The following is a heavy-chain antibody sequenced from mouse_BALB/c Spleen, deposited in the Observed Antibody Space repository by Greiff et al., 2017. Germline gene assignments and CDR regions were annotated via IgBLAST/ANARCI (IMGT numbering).Heavy chain of an antibody. Sequence: VQLQQSGAELAKPGASVKMSCKASGYTFTSYWMHWVKQRPGQGLEWIGYINPSTGYTEYNQKFKDKATLTADKSSSTAYMQLSSLTSEDSAVYYCARLGARADYYAMDYWGQGTSVTVSS. V-gene: IGHV1-7*01. CDR2: INPSTGYT. CDR1: GYTFTSYW. D-gene: IGHD3-1*01. J-gene: IGHJ4*01. CDR3: ARLGARADYYAMDY.